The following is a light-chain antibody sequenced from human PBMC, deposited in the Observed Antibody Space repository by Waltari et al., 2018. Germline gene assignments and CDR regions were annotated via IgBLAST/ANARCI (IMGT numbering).Light chain of an antibody. V-gene: IGKV3-15*01. CDR3: QQYHHWPPGT. J-gene: IGKJ1*01. Sequence: EVVMTQSPATLSVSPGERATLSCRASQSVSSNLAWYQQKPGQAPRLLIYGASTRATGIPDRFSGSGSGTEFTLTISSLQSEDFAVYYCQQYHHWPPGTFGQGTKVDIK. CDR1: QSVSSN. CDR2: GAS.